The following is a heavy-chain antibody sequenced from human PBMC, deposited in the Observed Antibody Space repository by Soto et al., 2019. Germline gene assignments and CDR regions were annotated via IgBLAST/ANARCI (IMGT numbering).Heavy chain of an antibody. J-gene: IGHJ6*02. D-gene: IGHD3-10*01. CDR3: ASAMIRGKNYYSMDV. V-gene: IGHV5-51*01. CDR2: IYPGAPDT. Sequence: AESLKLSCQRSGHSFTSYWTGWARQMPGKGLEGMGTIYPGAPDTRYSPSFQGQVTISADKSISTAYLQWSSLKASDTAMYYCASAMIRGKNYYSMDVWGQGTTVTVSS. CDR1: GHSFTSYW.